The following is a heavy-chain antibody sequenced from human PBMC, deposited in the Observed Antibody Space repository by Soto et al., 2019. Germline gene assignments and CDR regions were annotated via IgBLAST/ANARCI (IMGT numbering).Heavy chain of an antibody. V-gene: IGHV1-69*12. CDR3: ARDRGPSSGYSTYWFDP. CDR2: IIPIFGTA. CDR1: GGTFSSYA. D-gene: IGHD3-22*01. J-gene: IGHJ5*02. Sequence: QVQLVQSGAEVKKPGSSVKVSCKASGGTFSSYAITWVRQAPGQGLEWMGGIIPIFGTANYAQKFQGRVTISADESTSTAYMELRSLRSEDTAVYYCARDRGPSSGYSTYWFDPWGRGTLVTVSS.